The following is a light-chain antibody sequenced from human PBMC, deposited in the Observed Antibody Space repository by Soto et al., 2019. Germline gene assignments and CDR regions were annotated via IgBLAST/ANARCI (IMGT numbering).Light chain of an antibody. CDR3: RSYTINTSYD. Sequence: QSALTQPASVSGTPGQSITISCTGTSSDVGANIFVSWHQQHPGKAPKLMIYAVSSRPSGVSYRFCGSKSGNTASLTISGLQGEDEADYYCRSYTINTSYDFGTRTKVAGL. CDR1: SSDVGANIF. J-gene: IGLJ1*01. V-gene: IGLV2-14*01. CDR2: AVS.